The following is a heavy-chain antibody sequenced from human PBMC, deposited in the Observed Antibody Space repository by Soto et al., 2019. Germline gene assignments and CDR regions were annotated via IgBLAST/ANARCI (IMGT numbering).Heavy chain of an antibody. CDR1: GGTFSSYA. CDR3: ARDETFGGVIVKGNWFDP. V-gene: IGHV1-69*12. CDR2: IIPIFGTA. J-gene: IGHJ5*02. D-gene: IGHD3-16*02. Sequence: QVQLVQSGAEVKKPGSSVKVSCKASGGTFSSYAISWVRQAPGQGLEWMGGIIPIFGTANYAQKFQVRVTITADESTSTAYMELSSLRSEDTAVYYCARDETFGGVIVKGNWFDPWGQGTLVTVSS.